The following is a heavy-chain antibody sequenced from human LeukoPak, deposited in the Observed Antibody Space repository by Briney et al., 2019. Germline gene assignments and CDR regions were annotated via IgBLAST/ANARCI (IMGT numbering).Heavy chain of an antibody. CDR2: VSSSGSTI. D-gene: IGHD3-10*02. Sequence: GGSLRLSCAASGFTFSSYEMNWVRQAPGKGLGWVSYVSSSGSTIYYADSVKGRFTISRDNAKNSLYLQMNSLRAEDTAVYYCAELGITMIGGVWGKGTTVTISS. V-gene: IGHV3-48*03. CDR3: AELGITMIGGV. CDR1: GFTFSSYE. J-gene: IGHJ6*04.